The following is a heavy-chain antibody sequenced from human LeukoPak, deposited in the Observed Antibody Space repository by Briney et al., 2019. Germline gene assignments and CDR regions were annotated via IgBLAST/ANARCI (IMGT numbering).Heavy chain of an antibody. D-gene: IGHD6-13*01. Sequence: GGSLRLSCAASGFTFDDYAMHWVRQAPGKGLEWVSGISWNSGSIGYADSVKGRFTISRDNAKNSLYLQLNSLRAEDTALYYCAKDMAAAGTKNYFDYWGQGTLVTVSS. V-gene: IGHV3-9*01. CDR2: ISWNSGSI. CDR1: GFTFDDYA. J-gene: IGHJ4*02. CDR3: AKDMAAAGTKNYFDY.